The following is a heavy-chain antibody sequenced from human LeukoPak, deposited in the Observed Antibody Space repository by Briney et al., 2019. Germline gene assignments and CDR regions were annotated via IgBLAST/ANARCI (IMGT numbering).Heavy chain of an antibody. Sequence: SETLSLTCTVSGYSISSGYYWGWIRQPPGKGLEWIGSIYRSGSTYYNPSLQSRVTISVDTAKNQFSLKVTSVTAADTAAYYCARDAHCTGVSCYSPYNWFDPWGQGTLVTVSS. CDR3: ARDAHCTGVSCYSPYNWFDP. V-gene: IGHV4-38-2*02. CDR2: IYRSGST. D-gene: IGHD2-15*01. CDR1: GYSISSGYY. J-gene: IGHJ5*02.